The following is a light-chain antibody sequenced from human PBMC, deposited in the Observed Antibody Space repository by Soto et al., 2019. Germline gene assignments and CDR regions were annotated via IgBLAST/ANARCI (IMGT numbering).Light chain of an antibody. CDR3: CSYAGSSTYV. Sequence: QSALTQPASVSGSPGQSITISCTGTSRDVGTYDHVSWYQHHPGKAPKLMIYEGTKRPSGVSNRFSGSKSGNTASLAISGLQAEDEADYYCCSYAGSSTYVFGTGTKVTVL. CDR1: SRDVGTYDH. V-gene: IGLV2-23*01. J-gene: IGLJ1*01. CDR2: EGT.